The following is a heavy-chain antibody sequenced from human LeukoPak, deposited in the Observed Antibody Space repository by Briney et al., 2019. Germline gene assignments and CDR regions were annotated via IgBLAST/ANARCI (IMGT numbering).Heavy chain of an antibody. CDR2: ISSSSSYI. Sequence: GGSLRLSCTASGFTFSSYCMNWIRQAPGKGLEWVSSISSSSSYIYYADSVKGRFTISRDNAKNSLYLQMKSLSAEDTAVYYCARDTSFYFDYWGQGTLVTVSS. CDR3: ARDTSFYFDY. V-gene: IGHV3-21*01. J-gene: IGHJ4*02. CDR1: GFTFSSYC. D-gene: IGHD2-2*01.